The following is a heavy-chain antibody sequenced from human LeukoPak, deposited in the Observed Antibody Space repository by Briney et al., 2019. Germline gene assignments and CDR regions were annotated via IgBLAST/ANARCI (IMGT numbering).Heavy chain of an antibody. CDR2: IWYDGSKK. Sequence: PGGSLRLSCAASGFTFSSYVMSWVRQAPGKGLEWVALIWYDGSKKYYADSVKGRFTISRDKSKNTLYLQMNSLTAEDTAVYYCARDVGNYDSGTSYFDYWGQGTLVTVSS. J-gene: IGHJ4*02. CDR1: GFTFSSYV. V-gene: IGHV3-33*08. CDR3: ARDVGNYDSGTSYFDY. D-gene: IGHD3-10*01.